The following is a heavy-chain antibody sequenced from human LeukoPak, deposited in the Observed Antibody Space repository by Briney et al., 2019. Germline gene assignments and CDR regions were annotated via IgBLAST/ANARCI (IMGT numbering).Heavy chain of an antibody. D-gene: IGHD1-26*01. J-gene: IGHJ4*02. CDR3: ASQGWGSGSYRIDY. CDR1: GYTFTGYY. CDR2: INPNSGGT. V-gene: IGHV1-2*06. Sequence: ASVKVSCKASGYTFTGYYMHWVRQAPGQGLKWMGRINPNSGGTNYAQKFQGRVTMTRDTSISTAYMELSRLRSDDTAVYYCASQGWGSGSYRIDYWGQGTLVTVSS.